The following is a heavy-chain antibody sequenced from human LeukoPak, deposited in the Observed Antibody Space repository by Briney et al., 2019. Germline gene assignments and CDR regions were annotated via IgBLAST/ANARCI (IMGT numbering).Heavy chain of an antibody. Sequence: PGGSLRLSCAVSGFTSSSYAMRWVRQAPGKELEWVSAISGSGGSTYYADSVKGRFTISRDNSKNTLYLQMNSLRAEDTAVYYCAKDGRYSYGLFDYWGQGTLVTVSS. J-gene: IGHJ4*02. CDR1: GFTSSSYA. D-gene: IGHD5-18*01. CDR3: AKDGRYSYGLFDY. CDR2: ISGSGGST. V-gene: IGHV3-23*01.